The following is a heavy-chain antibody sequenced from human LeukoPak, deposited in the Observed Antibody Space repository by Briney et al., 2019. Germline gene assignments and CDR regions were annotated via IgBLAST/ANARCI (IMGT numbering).Heavy chain of an antibody. V-gene: IGHV3-11*04. Sequence: GGSLRLSCAASGFTFSDYYMSWIRQAPGKGPEWVSYISSSGSTIYYADSVKGRFTISRDNAKNSLYLQMNSLRAEDTAVYYCARDKLGRTYYYYYMDVWGKGTTVTVSS. J-gene: IGHJ6*03. CDR2: ISSSGSTI. CDR1: GFTFSDYY. CDR3: ARDKLGRTYYYYYMDV. D-gene: IGHD1-26*01.